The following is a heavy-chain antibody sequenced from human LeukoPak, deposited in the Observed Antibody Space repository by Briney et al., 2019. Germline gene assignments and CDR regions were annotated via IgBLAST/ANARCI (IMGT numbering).Heavy chain of an antibody. V-gene: IGHV1-46*01. CDR1: GYTFTSYY. CDR2: INPSGGST. Sequence: ASVKVSCKAFGYTFTSYYMHWVRQAPGQGLEWMGIINPSGGSTSYAQKFQGRVTMTRDTSTSTVYMELSSLRSEDTAVYYCARDLVGCSGGSCYKGWFDPWGQGTLVTDSS. CDR3: ARDLVGCSGGSCYKGWFDP. J-gene: IGHJ5*02. D-gene: IGHD2-15*01.